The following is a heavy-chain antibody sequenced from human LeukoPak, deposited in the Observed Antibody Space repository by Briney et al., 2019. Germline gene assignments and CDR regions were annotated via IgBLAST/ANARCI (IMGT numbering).Heavy chain of an antibody. V-gene: IGHV4-34*01. CDR2: IYHSGST. Sequence: PSETLSLTCAVYGGSFSGYYWNWIRQPPGKGLEWIGFIYHSGSTYYNPSLKSRATISVDRSKNQFSLKLSSVTAADTAVYYCARGNYYGSGSYPPFDYWGQGTLVTVSS. J-gene: IGHJ4*02. CDR3: ARGNYYGSGSYPPFDY. D-gene: IGHD3-10*01. CDR1: GGSFSGYY.